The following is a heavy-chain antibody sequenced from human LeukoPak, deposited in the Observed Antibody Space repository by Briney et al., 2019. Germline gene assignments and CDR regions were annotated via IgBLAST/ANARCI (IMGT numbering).Heavy chain of an antibody. Sequence: GGSLRLSCAASGFTFSDSYMSWIRQAPGKGLEWVSYISSSSAYTNYADSVKGRFTISRDNAKNSLYLQMNSLRAEDTAVYYCARDPIYGDRREFDYWGQGTLVTVSS. J-gene: IGHJ4*02. CDR3: ARDPIYGDRREFDY. D-gene: IGHD4-17*01. CDR2: ISSSSAYT. V-gene: IGHV3-11*06. CDR1: GFTFSDSY.